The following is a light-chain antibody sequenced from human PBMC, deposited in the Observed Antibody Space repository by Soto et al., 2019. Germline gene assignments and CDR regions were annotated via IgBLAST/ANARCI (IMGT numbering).Light chain of an antibody. Sequence: QSALPQPASVSGSPGQSITISCTGTSSDIGAYNYVSWYQQEPGKVPKLMIHDVSNRPSGVSSRCSGSKSGNTASLTISGLQAEDEADYYCSSYTTSRTVVCGGGTKLTVL. CDR1: SSDIGAYNY. CDR2: DVS. CDR3: SSYTTSRTVV. V-gene: IGLV2-14*01. J-gene: IGLJ2*01.